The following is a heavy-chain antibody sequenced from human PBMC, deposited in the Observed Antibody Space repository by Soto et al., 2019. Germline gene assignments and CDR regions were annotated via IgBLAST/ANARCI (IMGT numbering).Heavy chain of an antibody. J-gene: IGHJ6*02. V-gene: IGHV3-30*18. CDR1: GFPFSSYG. CDR2: ISYDGSIK. CDR3: AKVAQGDPLISDYGMDV. Sequence: GGSLRLSCAASGFPFSSYGMHWVRQAPGKGLEWVAVISYDGSIKYYADSVKGRFTVSRDNSKNTLYLQMNTLRADDTAVYYCAKVAQGDPLISDYGMDVWGQGTTVTVS. D-gene: IGHD2-21*02.